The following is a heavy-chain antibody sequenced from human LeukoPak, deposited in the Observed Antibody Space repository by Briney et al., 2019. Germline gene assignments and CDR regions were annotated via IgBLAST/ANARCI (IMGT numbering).Heavy chain of an antibody. CDR1: GGSISSHY. D-gene: IGHD7-27*01. J-gene: IGHJ4*02. Sequence: SETLSLTCTVSGGSISSHYWSWIRQPPGKGLEWIGYISYSGSTKYNPSLKSRVSISVDTSKKQFSLKLSSVTAADTAVYYRARQETGDPEFDYWGQGTLVTVSS. V-gene: IGHV4-59*08. CDR2: ISYSGST. CDR3: ARQETGDPEFDY.